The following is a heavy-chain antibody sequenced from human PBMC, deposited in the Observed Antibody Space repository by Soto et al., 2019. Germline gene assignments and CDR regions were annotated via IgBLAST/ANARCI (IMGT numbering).Heavy chain of an antibody. J-gene: IGHJ6*02. D-gene: IGHD3-3*01. CDR3: ARGRDFWSGYADYYYGMDV. V-gene: IGHV1-69*12. Sequence: QVQLVQSGAEVKKPGSSVKVSCKASGGTFSSYAISWVRQAPGQGLEWMGGIIPIFGTANYAQKFQGRVTITADEXXSXAXXELSSLRSVDTAVYYCARGRDFWSGYADYYYGMDVWGQGTTVTVSS. CDR1: GGTFSSYA. CDR2: IIPIFGTA.